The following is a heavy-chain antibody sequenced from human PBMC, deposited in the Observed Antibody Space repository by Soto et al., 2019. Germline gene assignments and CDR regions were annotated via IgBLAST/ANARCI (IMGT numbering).Heavy chain of an antibody. V-gene: IGHV3-30*03. CDR3: TRGGLQWLVTSDVNY. J-gene: IGHJ4*02. CDR2: VSHDGRNT. CDR1: GFTFSDYA. Sequence: VQLVESGGGVVQPGRSLRLSCAASGFTFSDYAMHWVRQAPGKGLEWVAVVSHDGRNTHYADTVKGRFTISRDSSKNTVSLEMTSLKAEDTAVYYCTRGGLQWLVTSDVNYWGTGAVVTVSP. D-gene: IGHD6-19*01.